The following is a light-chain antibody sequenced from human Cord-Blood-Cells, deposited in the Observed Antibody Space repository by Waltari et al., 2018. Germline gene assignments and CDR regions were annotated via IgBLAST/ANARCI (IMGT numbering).Light chain of an antibody. CDR3: LQHISDPWT. CDR2: AAS. V-gene: IGKV1-17*01. J-gene: IGKJ1*01. CDR1: QGIRND. Sequence: DIQMTQAPSSLSASVGARVTFPCRASQGIRNDLGWYQQKPGKAPKRLIYAASSSPREVPSRFSGSGPGTEFTLTISSLHPQDFATYDCLQHISDPWTFGHGTKV.